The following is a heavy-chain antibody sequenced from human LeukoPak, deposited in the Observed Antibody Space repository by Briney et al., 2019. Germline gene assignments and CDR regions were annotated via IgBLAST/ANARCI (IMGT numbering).Heavy chain of an antibody. CDR2: IYSGGST. J-gene: IGHJ6*03. Sequence: SGGSLRLSCAASGFTVSSNYMSWVRQAPGKGLEWVSVIYSGGSTYYADSVKGRFTISRDNSKNTLYLQMNSLRAEVTAVYYCASGSVSYRTPYYYMDVWGTGTTVTVSS. V-gene: IGHV3-53*01. D-gene: IGHD3-10*01. CDR3: ASGSVSYRTPYYYMDV. CDR1: GFTVSSNY.